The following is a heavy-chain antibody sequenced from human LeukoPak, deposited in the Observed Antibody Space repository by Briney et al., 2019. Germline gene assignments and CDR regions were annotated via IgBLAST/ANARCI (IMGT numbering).Heavy chain of an antibody. CDR1: GGSSSGYY. J-gene: IGHJ6*03. D-gene: IGHD3-10*01. CDR2: INHSGST. Sequence: SETLSLTCAVYGGSSSGYYWSWIRQPPGKGLEWIGEINHSGSTNYNPSLKSRVTISVDTSKNQLSLKLSSVTAADTAVYYCGRASRGELYYDSLYYYYYMDVWGKGTTVTVSS. V-gene: IGHV4-34*01. CDR3: GRASRGELYYDSLYYYYYMDV.